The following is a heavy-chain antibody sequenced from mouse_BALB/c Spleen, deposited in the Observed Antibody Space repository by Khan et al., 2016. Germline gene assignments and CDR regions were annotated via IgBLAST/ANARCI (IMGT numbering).Heavy chain of an antibody. CDR2: ISRGSSTS. CDR3: ARGDY. Sequence: EVELVESGGGLVQPGGSRKLSCAASGFTFSRFGMHWVRQAPEKGLEWVAYISRGSSTSYYADTLKGRFTIPRDNPKNALFLQMTSLRSEDTAVYYCARGDYWGQGTTLTVSS. CDR1: GFTFSRFG. V-gene: IGHV5-17*02. J-gene: IGHJ2*01.